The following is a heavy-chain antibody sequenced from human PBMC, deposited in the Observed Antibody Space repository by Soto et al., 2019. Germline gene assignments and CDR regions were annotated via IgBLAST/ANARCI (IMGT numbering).Heavy chain of an antibody. CDR3: ARCALVVVAPDY. Sequence: ASVKVSCKGAGYTFTSYGISWVRPAPGQGLEWMGWISAYNGNTNYAQKLQGRVTMTTDTSTSTAYMELRSLRSDDTAVYYCARCALVVVAPDYWGQGTLVTVSS. V-gene: IGHV1-18*01. CDR2: ISAYNGNT. J-gene: IGHJ4*02. CDR1: GYTFTSYG. D-gene: IGHD2-15*01.